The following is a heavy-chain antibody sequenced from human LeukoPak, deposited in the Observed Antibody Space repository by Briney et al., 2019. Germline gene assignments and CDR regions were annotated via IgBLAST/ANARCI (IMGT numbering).Heavy chain of an antibody. D-gene: IGHD5-24*01. J-gene: IGHJ4*02. CDR1: GFTFSDYW. V-gene: IGHV3-74*01. Sequence: GGSLRLSCAASGFTFSDYWMHWVRQAPGKGLVGVSRISTDGSTTNYADSVKGRFTISRDNAKNTLYLQMNSLRAEDTAVYYCARYRLSDNFFDYWGQGTLVTVSS. CDR2: ISTDGSTT. CDR3: ARYRLSDNFFDY.